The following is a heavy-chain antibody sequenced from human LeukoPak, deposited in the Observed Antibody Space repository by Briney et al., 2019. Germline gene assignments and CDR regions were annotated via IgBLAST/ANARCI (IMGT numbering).Heavy chain of an antibody. CDR1: GGSFSGYY. CDR2: INHSGST. J-gene: IGHJ5*02. CDR3: ARGRYDSSGYYLRNWFDP. D-gene: IGHD3-22*01. V-gene: IGHV4-34*01. Sequence: SETLSLTRAVYGGSFSGYYWSWIRQPPGKGLEWIGEINHSGSTNYNPSLKSRVTISVDTSKNQFSLKLSSVTAADTAVYYCARGRYDSSGYYLRNWFDPWGQGTLVTVSS.